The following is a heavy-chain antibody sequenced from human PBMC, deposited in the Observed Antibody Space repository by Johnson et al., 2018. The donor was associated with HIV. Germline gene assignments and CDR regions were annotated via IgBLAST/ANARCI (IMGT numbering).Heavy chain of an antibody. CDR1: GFTFSNFA. D-gene: IGHD3-22*01. V-gene: IGHV3-30*04. J-gene: IGHJ3*02. Sequence: QVQLVESGGGVVQPGRSLRLSCAASGFTFSNFAMHWVRQAPGKGLEWVVVISYDGSNKYFADSVKGRFTISRDNSKNSLYLQMNSLRAEDTAVYYCAREYYYDSSGYNACDIWGQGTMVTVSS. CDR2: ISYDGSNK. CDR3: AREYYYDSSGYNACDI.